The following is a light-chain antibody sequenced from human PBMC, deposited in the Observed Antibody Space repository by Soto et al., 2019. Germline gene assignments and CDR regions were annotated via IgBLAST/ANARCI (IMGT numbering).Light chain of an antibody. CDR2: GAS. V-gene: IGKV3-20*01. CDR1: QSVSSSY. CDR3: QQFGNSPYT. Sequence: EIVLTQSPGTLSLSPGERATLSCRASQSVSSSYLAWYQQKPGQTPNLLIYGASNRSTGIPDRFSGSESGTDFTLTISRLEPEAFAVYYCQQFGNSPYTFGQGTKLEIK. J-gene: IGKJ2*01.